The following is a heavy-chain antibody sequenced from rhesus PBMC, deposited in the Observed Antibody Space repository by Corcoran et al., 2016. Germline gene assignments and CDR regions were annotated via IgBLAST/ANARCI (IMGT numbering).Heavy chain of an antibody. CDR2: IYGCGWGT. CDR3: ARSDQYCTSTTCYAAGGDAFDF. Sequence: QVQLQESGPGLVKPSETLSLTCAVSGGSISDDYYWSWIRQPPGKGLEWIGYIYGCGWGTNYNPSLKNRITISIDTSKNQFFLKLSSVTAADTAVYYCARSDQYCTSTTCYAAGGDAFDFWGQGLRVTVSS. V-gene: IGHV4-106*01. CDR1: GGSISDDYY. D-gene: IGHD2-2*01. J-gene: IGHJ3*01.